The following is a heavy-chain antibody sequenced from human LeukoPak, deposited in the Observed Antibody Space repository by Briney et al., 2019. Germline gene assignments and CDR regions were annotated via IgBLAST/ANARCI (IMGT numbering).Heavy chain of an antibody. J-gene: IGHJ4*02. D-gene: IGHD3-22*01. CDR3: ATLGEYYDSSGYYYN. CDR2: INHSGST. CDR1: GFTFSNFW. V-gene: IGHV4-34*08. Sequence: GSLRLSCTASGFTFSNFWMGWVRQPPGKGLEWIGEINHSGSTYYNPSLKSRVTISVDSSKNQFSLKLTSVTAADTAVYYCATLGEYYDSSGYYYNWGQGTLVTVSS.